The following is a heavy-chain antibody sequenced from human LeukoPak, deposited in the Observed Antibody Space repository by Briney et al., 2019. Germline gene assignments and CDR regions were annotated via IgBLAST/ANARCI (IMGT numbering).Heavy chain of an antibody. CDR1: DGSFSAYY. J-gene: IGHJ5*02. D-gene: IGHD3-3*01. Sequence: SETLSLTCAVYDGSFSAYYWSWIRQPPGKGLEWIGEINHSGSANYNPSLQSRVTISVDTSKNQFSLKLSSVTAADTAVYYCARQTDYDFWSGSTLNWFDPWGQGTLVTVSS. CDR3: ARQTDYDFWSGSTLNWFDP. CDR2: INHSGSA. V-gene: IGHV4-34*01.